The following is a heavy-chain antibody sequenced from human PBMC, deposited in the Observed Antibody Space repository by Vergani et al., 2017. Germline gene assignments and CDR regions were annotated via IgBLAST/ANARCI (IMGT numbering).Heavy chain of an antibody. V-gene: IGHV1-18*01. Sequence: QVQLVQSGAEVKKPGSSVKVSCKASGGTFSSYAISWVRQAPGQGLEWMGWISAYNGNTNYAQKLQGRVTMTTDTSTSTAYMELRSLRSDDTAVYYCARVNQYCSSTSCYLDYWGQGTLVTVSS. CDR2: ISAYNGNT. D-gene: IGHD2-2*01. J-gene: IGHJ4*02. CDR1: GGTFSSYA. CDR3: ARVNQYCSSTSCYLDY.